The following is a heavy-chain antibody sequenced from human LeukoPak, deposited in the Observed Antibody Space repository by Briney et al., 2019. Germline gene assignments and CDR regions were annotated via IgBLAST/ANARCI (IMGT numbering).Heavy chain of an antibody. Sequence: PSETLSLTCTVSGGSISSGSYYWSWIRQPAGKGLEWIGRIYTSGSTNYNPSLKSRVTISVDTSKNQFSLKLSSVTAADTAVYYCARVQGGITMIVQDSDAFDIWGQGTMVTVSS. CDR3: ARVQGGITMIVQDSDAFDI. J-gene: IGHJ3*02. D-gene: IGHD3-22*01. CDR2: IYTSGST. CDR1: GGSISSGSYY. V-gene: IGHV4-61*02.